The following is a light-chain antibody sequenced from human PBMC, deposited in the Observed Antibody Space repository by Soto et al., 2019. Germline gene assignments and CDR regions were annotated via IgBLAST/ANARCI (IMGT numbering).Light chain of an antibody. CDR1: QDIRSA. J-gene: IGKJ2*01. Sequence: DIQMTQSPSSLSASVGDRVTITCRASQDIRSALGWYQQKPGQAPTRLIYRTSTSQSGVSSRFSGDGSGTEFTLTISSLQPEDFATYYCLQHHSYPATFGQGT. V-gene: IGKV1-17*01. CDR2: RTS. CDR3: LQHHSYPAT.